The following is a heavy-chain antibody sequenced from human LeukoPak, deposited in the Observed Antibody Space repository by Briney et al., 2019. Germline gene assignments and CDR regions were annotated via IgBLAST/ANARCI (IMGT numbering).Heavy chain of an antibody. CDR3: ARGKRLSLYYYYYMDV. CDR1: GGSFSGYY. D-gene: IGHD6-25*01. Sequence: SETLSLTCAVYGGSFSGYYWGWIRQPPGKGLEWIGEINHSGSTNYNPSLKSRVTISVDTSKNQFSLKLSSVTAADTAVYYCARGKRLSLYYYYYMDVWGKGTTVTVSS. J-gene: IGHJ6*03. CDR2: INHSGST. V-gene: IGHV4-34*01.